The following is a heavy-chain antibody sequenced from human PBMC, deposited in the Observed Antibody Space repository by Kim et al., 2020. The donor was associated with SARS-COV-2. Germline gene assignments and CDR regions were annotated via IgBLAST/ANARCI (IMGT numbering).Heavy chain of an antibody. CDR2: ISSSSSYI. CDR1: GFTFSSYS. V-gene: IGHV3-21*01. CDR3: ARDGNYCSGGSCYGMDV. J-gene: IGHJ6*02. Sequence: GGSLRLSCAASGFTFSSYSMNWVRQAPGKGLEWVSSISSSSSYIYYADSVKGRFTISRDNAKNPLYLQMNSLRAEDTAVYYCARDGNYCSGGSCYGMDVWGQGTTVTVSS. D-gene: IGHD2-15*01.